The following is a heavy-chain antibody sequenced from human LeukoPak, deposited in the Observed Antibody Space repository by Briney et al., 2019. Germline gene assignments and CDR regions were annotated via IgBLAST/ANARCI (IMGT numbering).Heavy chain of an antibody. CDR2: IKQDGSEK. V-gene: IGHV3-7*01. CDR3: ARDFAESGSYLPTYYFDY. Sequence: PGGSLRLSCAASGFTFSSYWMSWVRQAPGKGLEWVANIKQDGSEKYYVDSVKGRFTISRDNAKNSLYLQMTSLRAEDTAIYYCARDFAESGSYLPTYYFDYWGQGTLVTVSS. D-gene: IGHD1-26*01. CDR1: GFTFSSYW. J-gene: IGHJ4*02.